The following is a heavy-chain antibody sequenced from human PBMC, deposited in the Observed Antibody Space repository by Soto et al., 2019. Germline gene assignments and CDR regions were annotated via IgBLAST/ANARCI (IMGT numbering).Heavy chain of an antibody. V-gene: IGHV3-30*02. J-gene: IGHJ6*02. CDR3: AKDESRITIFGVVIASYGMDV. CDR2: IWYDGSNK. CDR1: GFTFSSYG. Sequence: GGSLRLSCAASGFTFSSYGMHWVRQAPGKGLEWVAVIWYDGSNKYYADSVKGRFTISRDNSKNTLYLQMNSLRAEDTAVYYCAKDESRITIFGVVIASYGMDVWGQGTTVTVS. D-gene: IGHD3-3*01.